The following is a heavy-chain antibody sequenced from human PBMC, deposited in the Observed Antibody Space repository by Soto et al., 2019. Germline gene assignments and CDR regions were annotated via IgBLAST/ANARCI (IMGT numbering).Heavy chain of an antibody. D-gene: IGHD3-22*01. V-gene: IGHV4-39*01. CDR1: GDTISNSRLY. J-gene: IGHJ5*02. CDR3: ARDFFDSSDYTTNWFDP. Sequence: SETLSLTCIVSGDTISNSRLYCAWIRQPPGEGLEWIGSIYHTGNAYYNPSLKSRVTISVDTSKNQFSLKLTSVTAADAALYYCARDFFDSSDYTTNWFDPWGQGTLVTVS. CDR2: IYHTGNA.